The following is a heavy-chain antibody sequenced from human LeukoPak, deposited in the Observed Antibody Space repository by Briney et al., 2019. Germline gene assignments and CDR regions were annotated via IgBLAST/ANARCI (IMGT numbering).Heavy chain of an antibody. D-gene: IGHD3-10*01. CDR2: ISWGGGST. V-gene: IGHV3-43*01. Sequence: PGGSLRLSCAASGFTFIEYTMNWVRQAPGKGVEWVSLISWGGGSTYYADAVKGRFTVSRDNSKNSLYLQKNSLRTEDAALYYCAKGGYGSGTWEMGIDYWGQGTMVTVSS. CDR1: GFTFIEYT. J-gene: IGHJ4*02. CDR3: AKGGYGSGTWEMGIDY.